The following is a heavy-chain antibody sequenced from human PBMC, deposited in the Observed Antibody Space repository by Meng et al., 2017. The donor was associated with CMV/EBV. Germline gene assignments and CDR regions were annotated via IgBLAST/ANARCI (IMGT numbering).Heavy chain of an antibody. CDR3: ARTDCSSTSCYLNY. V-gene: IGHV4-4*07. CDR2: IYSSGGT. J-gene: IGHJ4*02. CDR1: GGSIRSYY. D-gene: IGHD2-2*01. Sequence: TVSGGSIRSYYWSWIRQPAGKGLEWIGRIYSSGGTNYKSSLKSRVTMSVDTSRNQFSLKLSSVTAADTAVYYCARTDCSSTSCYLNYWGQGTLSPSPQ.